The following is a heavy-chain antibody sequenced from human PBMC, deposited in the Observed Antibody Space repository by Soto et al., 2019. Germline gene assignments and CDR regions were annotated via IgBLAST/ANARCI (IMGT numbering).Heavy chain of an antibody. CDR1: GFTFSSRW. CDR3: AADLVAGSGSLRH. J-gene: IGHJ4*02. CDR2: IRHDGADS. Sequence: EVQLVESGGGSAQPGGSLRLSCAASGFTFSSRWMHWVRQYPGKGLQWVSRIRHDGADSNYADFVGGRFTISRDNTKNTLHLQMNSLTAEDTAVYFCAADLVAGSGSLRHWGQGTLVTVSS. V-gene: IGHV3-74*01. D-gene: IGHD3-10*01.